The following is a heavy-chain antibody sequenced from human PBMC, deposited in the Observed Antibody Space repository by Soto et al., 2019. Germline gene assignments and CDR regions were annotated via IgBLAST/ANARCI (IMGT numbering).Heavy chain of an antibody. Sequence: PGGSLRLSCAASGFTVSSNYMSWVRQAPGKGPEWVSVIYSGGSTYYADSVKGRFTISRDNSKNTLYLQMNSLRAEDTAVYYCARVASSHPLYDFFDYWGQGTLVTVSS. CDR3: ARVASSHPLYDFFDY. D-gene: IGHD3-3*01. CDR2: IYSGGST. J-gene: IGHJ4*02. CDR1: GFTVSSNY. V-gene: IGHV3-53*01.